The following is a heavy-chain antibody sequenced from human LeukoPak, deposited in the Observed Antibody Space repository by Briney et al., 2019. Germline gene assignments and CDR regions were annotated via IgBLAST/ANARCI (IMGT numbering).Heavy chain of an antibody. V-gene: IGHV1-2*02. Sequence: ASVKVSCKASGYTFTGYYMHWVRQAPGQGLEWMGWVNPNSGGTNYAQKFQGRVTMTRDTSISTAYMELSRLRSDDTAVYYCAREGLAAAFYYYYMDVWGKGTTVTVSS. CDR1: GYTFTGYY. CDR2: VNPNSGGT. CDR3: AREGLAAAFYYYYMDV. D-gene: IGHD6-13*01. J-gene: IGHJ6*03.